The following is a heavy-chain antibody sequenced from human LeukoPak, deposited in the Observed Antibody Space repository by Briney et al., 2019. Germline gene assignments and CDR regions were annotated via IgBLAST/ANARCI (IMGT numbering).Heavy chain of an antibody. Sequence: SDTQSLTCTVSGRSISSSSYDWGWIRQPPGKGREWIGSIYYSGRTYYNPSLNSRVTISVDPSKNQFSLKLSSVTAADTAVYYCASKRWLQLWLDYWGQGSLVTVSS. CDR1: GRSISSSSYD. V-gene: IGHV4-39*01. CDR3: ASKRWLQLWLDY. J-gene: IGHJ4*02. CDR2: IYYSGRT. D-gene: IGHD5-24*01.